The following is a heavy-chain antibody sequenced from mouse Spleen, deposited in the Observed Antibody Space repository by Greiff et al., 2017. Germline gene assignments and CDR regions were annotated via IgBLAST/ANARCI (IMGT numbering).Heavy chain of an antibody. CDR1: GYTFTDHT. J-gene: IGHJ2*01. Sequence: VQLQQSDGELVKPGASVKISCKASGYTFTDHTIHWMKQRPEQGLEWIGYIYPRDGSTKYNENFKGKATLTAAKSSSTAYMQLNSLTSEDSAVCLCARGSAPELGCWGQGTTVTVSS. CDR2: IYPRDGST. D-gene: IGHD3-3*01. CDR3: ARGSAPELGC. V-gene: IGHV1-78*01.